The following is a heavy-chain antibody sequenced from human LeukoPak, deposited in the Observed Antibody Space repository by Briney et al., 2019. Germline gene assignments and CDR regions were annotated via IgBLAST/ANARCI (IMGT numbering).Heavy chain of an antibody. V-gene: IGHV3-48*04. Sequence: GGSLRLSCAASGFTFSSYSMNWVRQAPGKGLEWVSYISSSSSTIYYADSVKGRFTISRDNAKNSLYLQMNSLRAEDTAVYYCARLNVLLAFDIWGQGTMVTVSS. J-gene: IGHJ3*02. D-gene: IGHD2-15*01. CDR1: GFTFSSYS. CDR2: ISSSSSTI. CDR3: ARLNVLLAFDI.